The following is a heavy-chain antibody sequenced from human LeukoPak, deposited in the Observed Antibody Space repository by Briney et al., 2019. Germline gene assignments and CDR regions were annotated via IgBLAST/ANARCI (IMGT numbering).Heavy chain of an antibody. J-gene: IGHJ4*02. CDR1: GFTFSSYE. V-gene: IGHV3-48*03. CDR2: ISSSGSTI. Sequence: PGGSLRLSCAASGFTFSSYEMNWVRQAPGKGLEWVSYISSSGSTIYYADSVKGRFTISRDNAKNSAYLQLNSLRVEDTAVYYCARSVEGSFDYWGQGTLVTVSS. CDR3: ARSVEGSFDY. D-gene: IGHD6-19*01.